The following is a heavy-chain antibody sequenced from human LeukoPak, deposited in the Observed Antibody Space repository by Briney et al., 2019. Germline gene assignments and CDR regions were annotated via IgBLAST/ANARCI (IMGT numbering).Heavy chain of an antibody. Sequence: PSETLSLTCTVSGGSISSYYWSWIRQPPGKGLEWIGYIYYSGSTNYNPSLKSRVTISVDTSKNQFSLKLSSVTAADTAVYYCAREVRFLAMDVWGKGTTVTVSS. CDR2: IYYSGST. J-gene: IGHJ6*03. D-gene: IGHD2-21*01. V-gene: IGHV4-59*01. CDR3: AREVRFLAMDV. CDR1: GGSISSYY.